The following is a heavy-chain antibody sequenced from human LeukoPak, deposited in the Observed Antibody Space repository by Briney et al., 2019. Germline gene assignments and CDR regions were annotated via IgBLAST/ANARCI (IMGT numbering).Heavy chain of an antibody. CDR1: GGSISSSRYY. V-gene: IGHV4-39*07. CDR3: AREVVGPGENYFDY. CDR2: FYYNGNT. D-gene: IGHD1-26*01. J-gene: IGHJ4*02. Sequence: SETLTLTCTVSGDSVSGGSISSSRYYWGWIRQPPGKGLEWIGTFYYNGNTYYNPSLKSRVTISPDTSRNQFSLRLTSVTAADTAVYYCAREVVGPGENYFDYWGQGTLVTVSS.